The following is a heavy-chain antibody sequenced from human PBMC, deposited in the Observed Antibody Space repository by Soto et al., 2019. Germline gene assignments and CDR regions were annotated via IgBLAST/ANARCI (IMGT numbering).Heavy chain of an antibody. D-gene: IGHD6-6*01. CDR1: GGSISSYY. Sequence: SETLSLTCTVSGGSISSYYWSWIRQPPGKGLEWIGYIYYSGSTNYNPSLKSRVTISVDTSKDQFSLKLSSVTAADTAVYYCARRSRIAARRGYYYYYMDVWGKGTTVTVSS. CDR2: IYYSGST. CDR3: ARRSRIAARRGYYYYYMDV. V-gene: IGHV4-59*08. J-gene: IGHJ6*03.